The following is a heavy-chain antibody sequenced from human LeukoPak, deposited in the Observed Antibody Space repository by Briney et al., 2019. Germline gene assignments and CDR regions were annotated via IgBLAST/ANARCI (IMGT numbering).Heavy chain of an antibody. CDR2: INHSGST. CDR1: GGSFSGYY. CDR3: ARHPGLLLWFGEAWFDP. D-gene: IGHD3-10*01. V-gene: IGHV4-34*01. J-gene: IGHJ5*02. Sequence: SETLSLTCAVYGGSFSGYYWSWIRQPPGKGLEWIGEINHSGSTNYNPSLKSRVTISVDTSKNQFSLKLSSVTAADTAVYYCARHPGLLLWFGEAWFDPWGQGTLVTASS.